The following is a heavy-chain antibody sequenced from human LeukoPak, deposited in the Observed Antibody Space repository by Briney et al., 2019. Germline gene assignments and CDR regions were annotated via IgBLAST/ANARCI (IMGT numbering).Heavy chain of an antibody. J-gene: IGHJ4*02. CDR3: AKEDRYGAKNY. CDR2: ISGSGART. Sequence: GGSLRLSCAASGFTFSSYAMSWVRQAPGRGREWVSAISGSGARTYYADSVKGRFTISRDNSKNTLYLQMNSLRAEDTAVYYCAKEDRYGAKNYWGQGTLVTASS. CDR1: GFTFSSYA. D-gene: IGHD4-17*01. V-gene: IGHV3-23*01.